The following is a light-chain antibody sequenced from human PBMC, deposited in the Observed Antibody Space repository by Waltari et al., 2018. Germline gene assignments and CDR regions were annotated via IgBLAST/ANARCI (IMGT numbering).Light chain of an antibody. Sequence: IVLTQSPATLSVSPGEEATLSCRASQRIATNVAWYQPKPGQGPRLLISEASTRVAGVPARFSGGGSGTEFTLTISSLQSEDVAVYYCQQYNHYYSFGQGTRLEIK. J-gene: IGKJ2*01. V-gene: IGKV3-15*01. CDR1: QRIATN. CDR3: QQYNHYYS. CDR2: EAS.